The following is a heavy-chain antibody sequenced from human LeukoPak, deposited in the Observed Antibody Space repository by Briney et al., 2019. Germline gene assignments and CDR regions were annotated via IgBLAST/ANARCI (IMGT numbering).Heavy chain of an antibody. CDR2: INPNSGGT. D-gene: IGHD5-24*01. CDR1: GYTFTGYY. J-gene: IGHJ4*02. CDR3: ARDLDGYNPPLPFDY. V-gene: IGHV1-2*06. Sequence: ASVKVSCKASGYTFTGYYMHWVRQAPGQGLEWMGRINPNSGGTNYAQKFQGGVTMTRDTSISTAYMELSRLRSDDTAVYYCARDLDGYNPPLPFDYWGQGTLVTVSS.